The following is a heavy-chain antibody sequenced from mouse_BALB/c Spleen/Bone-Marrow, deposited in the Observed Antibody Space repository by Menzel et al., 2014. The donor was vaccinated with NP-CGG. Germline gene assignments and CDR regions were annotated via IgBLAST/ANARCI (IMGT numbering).Heavy chain of an antibody. V-gene: IGHV5-9-2*01. CDR1: GFTFNNYG. J-gene: IGHJ3*01. CDR3: ARHAYYDQTEVSFVY. CDR2: ISGGGSYT. D-gene: IGHD2-4*01. Sequence: EVQLVESGGGLVKSGGSLKLSCAASGFTFNNYGMSWGRRTPEKRLEWVATISGGGSYTFYPDSVKGRFTISRDNAKNDLYLQLSSLRSEDTALYYCARHAYYDQTEVSFVYWGQGTLVTVSA.